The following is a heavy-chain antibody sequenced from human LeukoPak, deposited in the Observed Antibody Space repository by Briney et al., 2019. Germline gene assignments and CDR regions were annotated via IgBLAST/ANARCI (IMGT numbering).Heavy chain of an antibody. CDR3: ARRQQLVPKDYGMDV. V-gene: IGHV4-59*08. D-gene: IGHD6-13*01. CDR1: GGSISSYY. J-gene: IGHJ6*02. Sequence: SETLSLTCTVSGGSISSYYWSWIRQPPGKGLEWIGYIYYSGSTNYNPSLKSRVTISVDTSKNQFSLKLSSVTAADTAVYYCARRQQLVPKDYGMDVWGQGTTVTVSS. CDR2: IYYSGST.